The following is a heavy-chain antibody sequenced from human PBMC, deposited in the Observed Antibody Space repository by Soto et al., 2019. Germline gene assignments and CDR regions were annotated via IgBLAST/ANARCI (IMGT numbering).Heavy chain of an antibody. J-gene: IGHJ4*02. CDR3: ARIAREYSYGFFEF. CDR2: IFSNDEK. D-gene: IGHD5-18*01. Sequence: SGPTLVNPTATLTLTCTVSGFSLSNARMGVSWIRQPTGKALEWLAHIFSNDEKAYSTSLKSRLTISKETSKSQVVLTMTNMDPVDTATYYCARIAREYSYGFFEFWGQGTRVTVSS. CDR1: GFSLSNARMG. V-gene: IGHV2-26*01.